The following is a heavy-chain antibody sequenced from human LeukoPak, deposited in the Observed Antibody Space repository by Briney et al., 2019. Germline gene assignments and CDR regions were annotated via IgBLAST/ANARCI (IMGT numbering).Heavy chain of an antibody. Sequence: ASVKVSCKASGYTFTGYYMHWVRQAPGQGLEWMGWINPNSGGTNYAQKFQGRVTMTRDTSISTAYMELSSLRSEDTAVYYCARGGGGSSSWYGLNYYYYYGMDVWGQGTTVTVSS. V-gene: IGHV1-2*02. CDR3: ARGGGGSSSWYGLNYYYYYGMDV. D-gene: IGHD6-13*01. CDR2: INPNSGGT. J-gene: IGHJ6*02. CDR1: GYTFTGYY.